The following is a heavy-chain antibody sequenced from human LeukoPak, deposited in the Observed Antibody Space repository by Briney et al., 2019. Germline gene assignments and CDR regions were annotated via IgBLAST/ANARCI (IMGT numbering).Heavy chain of an antibody. CDR2: IIPIFGTA. D-gene: IGHD3-10*01. Sequence: SVKVSCKASGGTFSRYAISWVRQAPGHGLEWMGRIIPIFGTANYAQKFQGRVTITTDESTSTAYMELSSLRSEDTAVYYCARGRVRGVIITPLDYWGQGTLVTVSS. J-gene: IGHJ4*02. V-gene: IGHV1-69*05. CDR3: ARGRVRGVIITPLDY. CDR1: GGTFSRYA.